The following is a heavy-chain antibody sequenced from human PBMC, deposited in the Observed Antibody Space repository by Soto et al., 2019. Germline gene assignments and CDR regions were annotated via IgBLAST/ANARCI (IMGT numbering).Heavy chain of an antibody. CDR3: AKGAVSGTPTSYYYYGMDV. Sequence: QVQLLQSGAEVKKPGSSVRVSCEASGGTFRTYAISWVRQAPGQGLEWMGEIIPIFGTVNYAQRFQGRVTITADESTTTVYIDLRILRSEDTAVYYCAKGAVSGTPTSYYYYGMDVWGQGTTVTVSS. J-gene: IGHJ6*01. CDR1: GGTFRTYA. CDR2: IIPIFGTV. V-gene: IGHV1-69*12. D-gene: IGHD6-19*01.